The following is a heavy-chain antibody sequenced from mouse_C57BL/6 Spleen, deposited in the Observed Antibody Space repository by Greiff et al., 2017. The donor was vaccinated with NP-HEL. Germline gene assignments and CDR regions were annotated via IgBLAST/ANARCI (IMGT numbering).Heavy chain of an antibody. CDR3: ARWGSRGGYFDY. J-gene: IGHJ2*01. CDR1: GYTFTSYW. V-gene: IGHV1-53*01. D-gene: IGHD1-1*01. Sequence: VQLQQSGTELVKPGASVKLSCKASGYTFTSYWMHWVKQRPGQGLEWIGNINPSNGGTNYNEKFKSKATLTVDKSSSTAYMQLSSLTSEDSAVYYCARWGSRGGYFDYWGQGTTLTVSS. CDR2: INPSNGGT.